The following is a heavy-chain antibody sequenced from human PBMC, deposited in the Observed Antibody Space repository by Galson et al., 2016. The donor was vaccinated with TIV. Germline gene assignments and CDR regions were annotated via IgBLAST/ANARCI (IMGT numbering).Heavy chain of an antibody. CDR2: ISGGGGST. D-gene: IGHD3-22*01. Sequence: SLRLSCAASGFTFSSYATSWVRQAPGKGLEWVSAISGGGGSTYYADSVKGRFTISRDNSKNTLFLQMNSLRAEDTAVYYCTKVPSSGFSYYYGLDVWGQGTTVTVSS. CDR3: TKVPSSGFSYYYGLDV. J-gene: IGHJ6*02. CDR1: GFTFSSYA. V-gene: IGHV3-23*01.